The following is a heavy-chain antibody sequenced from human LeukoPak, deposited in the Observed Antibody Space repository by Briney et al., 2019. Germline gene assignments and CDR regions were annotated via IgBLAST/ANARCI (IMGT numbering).Heavy chain of an antibody. CDR2: ISAYNGNT. Sequence: ASVKVSCKASGYTFTSYGISWVRQAPGQGLEWMGWISAYNGNTNYAQKFQGRVTMTSDTSTSTVYMELSSLRSEDTAVYYCARGVAGAGTRALGGSRYFDNWGQGTLVTVSS. CDR3: ARGVAGAGTRALGGSRYFDN. V-gene: IGHV1-18*01. D-gene: IGHD6-19*01. CDR1: GYTFTSYG. J-gene: IGHJ4*02.